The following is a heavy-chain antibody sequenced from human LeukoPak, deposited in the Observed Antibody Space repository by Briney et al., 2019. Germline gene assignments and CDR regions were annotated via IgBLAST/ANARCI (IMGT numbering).Heavy chain of an antibody. CDR2: IYYSGST. CDR1: GGSMSSGDYD. J-gene: IGHJ4*02. Sequence: SETLSLTCTVSGGSMSSGDYDGSWIRQPRGKGLEGIGDIYYSGSTYYNPSLKSGGTISVDTSKNQFSLKLSSVTAAATAVYSCARALYTGSTSSDYWGQGTLVTVSS. CDR3: ARALYTGSTSSDY. D-gene: IGHD2-2*01. V-gene: IGHV4-30-4*08.